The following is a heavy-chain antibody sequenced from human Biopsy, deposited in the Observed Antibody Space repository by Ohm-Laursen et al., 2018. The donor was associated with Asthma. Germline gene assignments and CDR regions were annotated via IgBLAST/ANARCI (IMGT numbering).Heavy chain of an antibody. J-gene: IGHJ4*02. CDR1: RFTFTNAW. CDR2: IKSKTDGGTT. V-gene: IGHV3-15*01. CDR3: TTWFDSLDS. Sequence: ASRFTFTNAWMTWVRQAPGKGLEWVALIKSKTDGGTTDYAAPVKGRFSISRDDSKNTPYLQMNSLKTEDTAVYYCTTWFDSLDSWGQGTLVTVSS. D-gene: IGHD3-10*01.